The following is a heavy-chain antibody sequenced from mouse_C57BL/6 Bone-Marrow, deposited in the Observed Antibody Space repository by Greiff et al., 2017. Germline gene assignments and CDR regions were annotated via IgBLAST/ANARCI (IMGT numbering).Heavy chain of an antibody. CDR2: ISGGGGNT. V-gene: IGHV5-9*01. CDR3: ARQVTTVLATRYFDV. D-gene: IGHD1-1*01. CDR1: GFTFSSYT. J-gene: IGHJ1*03. Sequence: EVMLVESGGGLVKPGGSLKLSCAASGFTFSSYTMSWVRQTPETRLQWVAAISGGGGNTYYPESVKGRFTLSRDNDTNLLYLQMSSLRSEDTALYYCARQVTTVLATRYFDVWGTGTTVTVSS.